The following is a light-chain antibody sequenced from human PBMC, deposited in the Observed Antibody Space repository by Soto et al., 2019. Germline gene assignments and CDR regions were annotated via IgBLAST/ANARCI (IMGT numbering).Light chain of an antibody. J-gene: IGKJ1*01. CDR3: QQHSKDTPET. CDR1: QDISHF. V-gene: IGKV1-27*01. CDR2: YAA. Sequence: DIQMTQSPSSLSASVGDRVTLTCRASQDISHFLAWYQQRPGKVPKLLIYYAANLQLGVPPRFSGSGSGTEFTLTISSPQPEDVGTYYCQQHSKDTPETFGQGTKVDIK.